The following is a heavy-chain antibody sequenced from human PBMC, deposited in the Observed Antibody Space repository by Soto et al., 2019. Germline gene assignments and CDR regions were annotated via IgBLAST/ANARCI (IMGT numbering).Heavy chain of an antibody. CDR2: ISGSGGST. Sequence: GWSLRLSCAASGFTFSSYAMSWVRQAPGKGLEWVSSISGSGGSTYYADSVKGRFTISRDNSKNTLYLQMNSLRAEDTAVYYCAKEGEWPRHRRYFDYWGQGTMGTVSS. V-gene: IGHV3-23*01. D-gene: IGHD2-21*01. CDR1: GFTFSSYA. J-gene: IGHJ4*02. CDR3: AKEGEWPRHRRYFDY.